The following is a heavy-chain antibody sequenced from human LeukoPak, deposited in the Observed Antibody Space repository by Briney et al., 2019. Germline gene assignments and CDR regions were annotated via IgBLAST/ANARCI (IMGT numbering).Heavy chain of an antibody. CDR2: ISSSSYI. V-gene: IGHV3-21*01. J-gene: IGHJ3*02. CDR1: GFTFSSYS. CDR3: ARDYDFWSGHSEGAFDI. D-gene: IGHD3-3*01. Sequence: PGGSLRLSCAASGFTFSSYSMNWVRQAPGKGLEWVSSISSSSYIYYADSVKGRFTISRDNAKNSLYLQMNSLRAEDTAVYYCARDYDFWSGHSEGAFDIWGQGTMVTVSS.